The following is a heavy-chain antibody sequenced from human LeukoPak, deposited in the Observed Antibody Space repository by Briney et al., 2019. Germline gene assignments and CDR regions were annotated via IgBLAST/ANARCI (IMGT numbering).Heavy chain of an antibody. CDR2: ISSSSSYI. Sequence: GGSLRLSCAASGFTFSSYSMNWVRQAPWKGLDWVSSISSSSSYIYYADAVKGRFTISRDNAKNSLYLQMNSLRAEDTAVYYCARDPRIVGATHFGYWGQGTLVTVSS. D-gene: IGHD1-26*01. V-gene: IGHV3-21*01. CDR3: ARDPRIVGATHFGY. J-gene: IGHJ4*02. CDR1: GFTFSSYS.